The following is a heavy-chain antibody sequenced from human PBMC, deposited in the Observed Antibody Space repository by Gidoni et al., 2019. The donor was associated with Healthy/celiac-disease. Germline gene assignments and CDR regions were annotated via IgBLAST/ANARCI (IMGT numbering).Heavy chain of an antibody. V-gene: IGHV3-23*01. CDR3: AKDRDDYDILTGHNPYFDY. Sequence: EVQLLESGGGLVQPGGSLRLSWSPSGFAFSSHAMSWVRQAPGKGLEWVSAISGSGGSTYYADSVKGRFTISRDNAKNTLYLQMNSLRAEDTAVYYCAKDRDDYDILTGHNPYFDYWGQGTLVTVSS. CDR2: ISGSGGST. CDR1: GFAFSSHA. D-gene: IGHD3-9*01. J-gene: IGHJ4*02.